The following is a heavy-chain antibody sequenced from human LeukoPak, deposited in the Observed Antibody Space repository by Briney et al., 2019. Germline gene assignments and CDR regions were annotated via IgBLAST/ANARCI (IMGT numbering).Heavy chain of an antibody. CDR2: ISAYNGNT. CDR1: GYTFTSYG. D-gene: IGHD2-15*01. CDR3: ARDQGWCSGGSCYGVY. J-gene: IGHJ4*02. V-gene: IGHV1-18*01. Sequence: GASVKVSCKASGYTFTSYGISWVRQAPGQGLEWMGWISAYNGNTNYAQDFQGRVTMTTDTSTSTAYMELRSLTSDDTAVYYCARDQGWCSGGSCYGVYWGQGTLVSVSS.